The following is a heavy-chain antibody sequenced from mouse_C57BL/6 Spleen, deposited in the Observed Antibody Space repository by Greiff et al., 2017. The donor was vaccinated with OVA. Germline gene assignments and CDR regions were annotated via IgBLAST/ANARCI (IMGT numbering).Heavy chain of an antibody. Sequence: VQLQQPGAELVKPGASVKMSCKASGYTFTSYWITWVKQRPGQGLEWIGDIYPGSGSTNYNEKFKSKATLTVDTSSSTAYMQLSSLTAEDSAVYYGARAQLRLQGDYWGEGTTLRVSS. D-gene: IGHD3-2*02. V-gene: IGHV1-55*01. CDR3: ARAQLRLQGDY. CDR1: GYTFTSYW. CDR2: IYPGSGST. J-gene: IGHJ2*01.